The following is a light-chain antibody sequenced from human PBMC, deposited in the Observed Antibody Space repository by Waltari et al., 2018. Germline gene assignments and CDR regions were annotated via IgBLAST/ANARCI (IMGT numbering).Light chain of an antibody. CDR1: ETISSW. Sequence: DIQMTQSPSTLSASVGDRVTITCRASETISSWLAWYQQRPGKAPNLLIYKASRLGSGVPSRFSSSASATEFTLTISSLQPEDFATYYCQQFNTSPWTFGQGTKVDI. V-gene: IGKV1-5*03. CDR3: QQFNTSPWT. J-gene: IGKJ1*01. CDR2: KAS.